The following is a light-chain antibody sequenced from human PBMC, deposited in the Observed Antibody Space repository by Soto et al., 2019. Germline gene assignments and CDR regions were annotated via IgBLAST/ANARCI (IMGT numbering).Light chain of an antibody. J-gene: IGKJ4*01. CDR2: DAS. CDR3: QQYSSSPLT. V-gene: IGKV3-20*01. CDR1: QSVSSY. Sequence: EIVLTQSPATLSLSPGERATLSCRASQSVSSYLAWYQQKPGQAPRLLIYDASNRATGITDRFSGSGSGTDFTLTISRLEPEDFAVYYCQQYSSSPLTFGGGTKV.